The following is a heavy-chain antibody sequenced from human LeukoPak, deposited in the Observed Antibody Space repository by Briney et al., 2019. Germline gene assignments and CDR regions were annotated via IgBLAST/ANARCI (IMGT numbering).Heavy chain of an antibody. Sequence: GGSLRLSCAASGFNFVDYAMHWVRQVPGKGLEWVSGISYNSGTIVYADSVKGRFTTSRDNARNSLFLQMNSLRPEDRALYYCAKDGGSSGPYYFDYWGQGTLVTVSS. J-gene: IGHJ4*02. CDR3: AKDGGSSGPYYFDY. D-gene: IGHD6-19*01. CDR2: ISYNSGTI. CDR1: GFNFVDYA. V-gene: IGHV3-9*01.